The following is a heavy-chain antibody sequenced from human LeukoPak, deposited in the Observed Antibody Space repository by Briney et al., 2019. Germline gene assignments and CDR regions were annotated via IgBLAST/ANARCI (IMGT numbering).Heavy chain of an antibody. D-gene: IGHD3-22*01. V-gene: IGHV3-21*01. CDR3: ARDLYDSSGYYVGFDY. Sequence: PGGSLRLSCAASEFSVGSNYMTWVRQAPGKGLEWVSSISSSSSYIYYADSVKGRFTISRDNAKNSLYLQMNSLRAEDTAVYYCARDLYDSSGYYVGFDYWGQGTLVTVSS. J-gene: IGHJ4*02. CDR1: EFSVGSNY. CDR2: ISSSSSYI.